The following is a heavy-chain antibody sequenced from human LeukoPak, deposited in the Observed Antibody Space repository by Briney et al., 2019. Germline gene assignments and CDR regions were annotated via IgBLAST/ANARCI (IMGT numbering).Heavy chain of an antibody. J-gene: IGHJ3*02. V-gene: IGHV3-21*01. D-gene: IGHD3-22*01. CDR2: ISSSSSYI. CDR1: GFTFSSYS. Sequence: GGSLRLSCAASGFTFSSYSMNWVRQAPGKGLEWVSSISSSSSYIYYADSVKGRFTISRDNAKNSLYLQMNSLRAEDTAVYYCARDDGGYYHDAFDIWGQGTMVSVSS. CDR3: ARDDGGYYHDAFDI.